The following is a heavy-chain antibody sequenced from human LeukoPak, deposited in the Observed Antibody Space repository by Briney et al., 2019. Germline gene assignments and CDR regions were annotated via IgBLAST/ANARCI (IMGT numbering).Heavy chain of an antibody. D-gene: IGHD1-26*01. V-gene: IGHV3-30*04. CDR1: GFTFSSYA. CDR3: ARGRLELLGY. J-gene: IGHJ4*02. Sequence: GSLRLSCAASGFTFSSYAMHWVRQAPGKGLEWVAVISYDGSNKYYADSVKGRFTISRDNSKNTLYLQMNSLRAEDTAVYYCARGRLELLGYWGQGTLVTVSS. CDR2: ISYDGSNK.